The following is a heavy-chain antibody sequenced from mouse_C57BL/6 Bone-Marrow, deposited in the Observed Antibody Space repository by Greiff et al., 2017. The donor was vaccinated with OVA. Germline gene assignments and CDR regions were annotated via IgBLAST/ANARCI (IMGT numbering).Heavy chain of an antibody. V-gene: IGHV5-12*01. CDR1: GFTFSDYY. Sequence: DVKLEESGGGLVQPGGSLKLSCAASGFTFSDYYMYWVRQTPEKRLEWVAYISNGGGSTYYPDTVKGRFTISRDNAKNTLYLQMSRLKSEDTAMYYCARHRFAYWGQGTLVTVSA. CDR2: ISNGGGST. J-gene: IGHJ3*01. CDR3: ARHRFAY.